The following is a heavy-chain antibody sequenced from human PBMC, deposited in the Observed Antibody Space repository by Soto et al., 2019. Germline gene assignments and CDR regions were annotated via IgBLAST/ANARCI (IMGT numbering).Heavy chain of an antibody. Sequence: PGGSLRLSCAASGFTFSSYAMSWVRQAPGKGLEWVSAISGSGGSTYYADSVKGRFTISRDNSKNTLYLQMNSLRAEDTAVYYCARDPRWSGSYYLGYYGMDVWGQGTTVTVSS. D-gene: IGHD1-26*01. J-gene: IGHJ6*02. CDR1: GFTFSSYA. CDR2: ISGSGGST. CDR3: ARDPRWSGSYYLGYYGMDV. V-gene: IGHV3-23*01.